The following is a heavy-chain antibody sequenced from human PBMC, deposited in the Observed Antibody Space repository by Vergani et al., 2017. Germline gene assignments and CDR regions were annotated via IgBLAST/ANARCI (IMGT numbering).Heavy chain of an antibody. Sequence: VQLVESGGGLVKPGGSLRLSCTASGFTFSSYAMSWVRQAPGKGLEWVAVISYDGSNKYYADSVKGRFTISRDNSKNTLYLQMNSLRAEDTAVYYCAKDGINYDFWSGSYYMDVWGKGTTVTVSS. J-gene: IGHJ6*03. V-gene: IGHV3-30*01. D-gene: IGHD3-3*01. CDR2: ISYDGSNK. CDR3: AKDGINYDFWSGSYYMDV. CDR1: GFTFSSYA.